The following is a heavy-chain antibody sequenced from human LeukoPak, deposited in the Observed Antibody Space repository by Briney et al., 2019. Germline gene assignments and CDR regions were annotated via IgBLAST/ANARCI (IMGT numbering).Heavy chain of an antibody. D-gene: IGHD3-10*01. Sequence: GGSLRLSCAASGFTFSSYAMSWVRQAPGKGLEWVSAISGSGGSTYYADSVKGRFTISRDNSKNTLYLQMNSLRAEDTAVYYCAKDGSMVRGVPHYYYGMDVWGQGTMVTVSS. CDR2: ISGSGGST. J-gene: IGHJ6*02. CDR3: AKDGSMVRGVPHYYYGMDV. CDR1: GFTFSSYA. V-gene: IGHV3-23*01.